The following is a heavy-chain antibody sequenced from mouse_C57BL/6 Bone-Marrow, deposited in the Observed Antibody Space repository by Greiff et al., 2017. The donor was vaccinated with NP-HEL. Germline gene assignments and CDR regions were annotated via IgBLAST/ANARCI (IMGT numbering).Heavy chain of an antibody. CDR1: GFTFSDYY. J-gene: IGHJ4*01. D-gene: IGHD2-4*01. Sequence: EVKLVESGGGLVQPGGSLKLSCAASGFTFSDYYMYWVRQTPEKRLEWVACISNGGGSTYYPDTVKGRCTISRDNAKNTLYLQMSSLKSEDTAMYYCARHGDYDGASFAMGGWGHRPSVTVSS. CDR2: ISNGGGST. CDR3: ARHGDYDGASFAMGG. V-gene: IGHV5-12*01.